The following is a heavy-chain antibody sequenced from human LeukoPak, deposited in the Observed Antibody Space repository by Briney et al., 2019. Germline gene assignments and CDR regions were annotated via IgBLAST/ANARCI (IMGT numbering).Heavy chain of an antibody. Sequence: GGSLRLSCAASGFTFDDYAMHWVRQAPGKGLEWVSGISWNSGSIGYADSVKGRFTISRDNAKNSLYLQMNSLRAEDTAVYYCARETMVRGVILLDGFDYWGQGTLVTVSS. D-gene: IGHD3-10*01. CDR3: ARETMVRGVILLDGFDY. V-gene: IGHV3-9*01. CDR1: GFTFDDYA. J-gene: IGHJ4*02. CDR2: ISWNSGSI.